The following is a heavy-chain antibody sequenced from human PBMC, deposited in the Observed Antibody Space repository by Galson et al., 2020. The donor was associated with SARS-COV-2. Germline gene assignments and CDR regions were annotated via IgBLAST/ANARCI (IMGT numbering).Heavy chain of an antibody. CDR3: ARHYADGYSYLGAFDI. D-gene: IGHD5-12*01. CDR1: GYSFSRYW. CDR2: IHPGDSDT. J-gene: IGHJ3*02. Sequence: GESLKISCKGAGYSFSRYWIGWVRQVPGKGLEWVGIIHPGDSDTRYSPSFKGHVTISADKSTSTAYLQRTSLQASDTAIYYCARHYADGYSYLGAFDIWGLGTMVTVSS. V-gene: IGHV5-51*01.